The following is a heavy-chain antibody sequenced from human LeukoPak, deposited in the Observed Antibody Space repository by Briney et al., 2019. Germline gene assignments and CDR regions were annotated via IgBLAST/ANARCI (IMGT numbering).Heavy chain of an antibody. V-gene: IGHV3-23*01. CDR2: ISGSGGTT. CDR1: GFTFSNYA. Sequence: PGGSLRLSCAASGFTFSNYAMSWVRQAPGKGLEWVSTISGSGGTTNYADSVKGRFTVSRDDSRNTLYLQMNSLTAEDTAVYFCAKGATGGFGMDVWGQGTTVTVSS. J-gene: IGHJ6*02. D-gene: IGHD3-16*01. CDR3: AKGATGGFGMDV.